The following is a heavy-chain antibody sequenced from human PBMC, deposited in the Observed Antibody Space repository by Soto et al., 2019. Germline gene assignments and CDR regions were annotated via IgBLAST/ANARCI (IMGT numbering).Heavy chain of an antibody. D-gene: IGHD3-10*01. CDR1: GFTFSDYY. CDR3: ARFIRPYYYYGSGSYRGIDY. J-gene: IGHJ4*02. CDR2: ISSSGSTI. Sequence: GGSLRLSCAASGFTFSDYYMSWIRQAPGKGLEWVSYISSSGSTIYYADSVKGRFTISRDNAKNSLYLQMNSLRAEDTAVYYCARFIRPYYYYGSGSYRGIDYWGQGTLVTVSS. V-gene: IGHV3-11*01.